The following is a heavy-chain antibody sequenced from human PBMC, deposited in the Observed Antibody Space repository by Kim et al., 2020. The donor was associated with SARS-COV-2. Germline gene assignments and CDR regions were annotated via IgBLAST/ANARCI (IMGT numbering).Heavy chain of an antibody. CDR1: GFTFSSYG. CDR3: ARENHYGSGSYYNVYYYYGMDV. CDR2: IWYDGSNK. J-gene: IGHJ6*02. Sequence: GGSLRLSCAASGFTFSSYGMHWVRQAPGKGLEWVAVIWYDGSNKYYSDSVKGRFTISRDNSKNTLYLQMNSLRAEDTAVYYCARENHYGSGSYYNVYYYYGMDVWGQGTTVTVSS. D-gene: IGHD3-10*01. V-gene: IGHV3-33*01.